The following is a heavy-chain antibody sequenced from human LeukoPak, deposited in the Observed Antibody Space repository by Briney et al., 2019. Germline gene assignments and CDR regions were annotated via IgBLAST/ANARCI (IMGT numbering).Heavy chain of an antibody. CDR2: ISAYNGNT. CDR3: ARPITGTTEDAFDI. CDR1: GYTFTSYG. Sequence: ASVKVSCKASGYTFTSYGISWVRQAPGQGLEWMGWISAYNGNTNYAQKLQGRVTMTTDTSTSTAYMELRSLRSDDTAVYYCARPITGTTEDAFDIWGQGTMVTVSS. D-gene: IGHD1-7*01. J-gene: IGHJ3*02. V-gene: IGHV1-18*01.